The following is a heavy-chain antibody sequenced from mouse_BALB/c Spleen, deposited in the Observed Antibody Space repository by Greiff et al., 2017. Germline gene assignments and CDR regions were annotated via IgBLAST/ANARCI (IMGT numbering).Heavy chain of an antibody. J-gene: IGHJ1*01. D-gene: IGHD1-2*01. CDR3: AGTATPWYFDV. V-gene: IGHV1-4*02. CDR2: INPSSGYT. CDR1: GYTFTSYT. Sequence: QVQLQQSAAELARPGASVKMSCKASGYTFTSYTMHWVKQRPGQGLEWIGYINPSSGYTEYNQKFKDKTTLTADKSSSTAYMQLSSLTSEDSAVYYCAGTATPWYFDVWGAGTTVTVSS.